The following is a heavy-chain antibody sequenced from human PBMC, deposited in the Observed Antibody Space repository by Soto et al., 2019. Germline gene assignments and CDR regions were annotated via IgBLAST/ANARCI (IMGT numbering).Heavy chain of an antibody. Sequence: QVQLVESGGGVVQPGRSLRLSCAASGFSFSISPMHWVRQAPGKGPEWVALISYDGTNKFYADSVKGRFTISRDNSKSTLYLQADSLRPEDAAVYYCARDPKTSGGQNWAFNYFDSWGQGTLVTVSS. CDR3: ARDPKTSGGQNWAFNYFDS. CDR2: ISYDGTNK. CDR1: GFSFSISP. J-gene: IGHJ4*02. D-gene: IGHD7-27*01. V-gene: IGHV3-30-3*01.